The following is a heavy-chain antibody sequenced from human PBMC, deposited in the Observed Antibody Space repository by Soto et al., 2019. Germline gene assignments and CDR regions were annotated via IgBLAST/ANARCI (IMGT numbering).Heavy chain of an antibody. V-gene: IGHV5-10-1*01. Sequence: PGESLKISCKGSGYSFTSYWISWVRQMPGKGLEWMGRIDPSDSYTNYSPSFQGHVTISADKSISTAYLQWSSLKASDTAMYYCARHGEVGATTIYYYYGMDVWGQGTTVTVSS. J-gene: IGHJ6*02. CDR1: GYSFTSYW. CDR2: IDPSDSYT. D-gene: IGHD1-26*01. CDR3: ARHGEVGATTIYYYYGMDV.